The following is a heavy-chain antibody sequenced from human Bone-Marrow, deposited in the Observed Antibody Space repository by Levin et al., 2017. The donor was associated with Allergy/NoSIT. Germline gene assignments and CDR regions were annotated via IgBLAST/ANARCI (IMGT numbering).Heavy chain of an antibody. Sequence: GGSLRLSCAASGFTFSSYGMHWVRQAPGKGLEWVAVIWYDGSNKYYADSVKGRFTISRDNSKNTLYLQMNSLRAEDTAVYYCAREDYSVVYAMDYWGQGTLVTVSS. CDR2: IWYDGSNK. CDR1: GFTFSSYG. D-gene: IGHD2-8*02. V-gene: IGHV3-33*01. CDR3: AREDYSVVYAMDY. J-gene: IGHJ4*02.